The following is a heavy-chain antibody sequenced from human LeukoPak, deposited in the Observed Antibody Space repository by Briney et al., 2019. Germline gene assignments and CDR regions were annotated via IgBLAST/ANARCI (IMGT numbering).Heavy chain of an antibody. J-gene: IGHJ4*02. V-gene: IGHV3-23*01. CDR1: GFTFTYYA. D-gene: IGHD4/OR15-4a*01. Sequence: GGSLRLSCAASGFTFTYYAVNWVRQAPGKGLEWDSAISASGGTTYYADSVKGRFTISRDESKNTLFLQMNTLRAEDTAVYYCAKDALQVLTRGVYFDYWGQGTLVTVSS. CDR2: ISASGGTT. CDR3: AKDALQVLTRGVYFDY.